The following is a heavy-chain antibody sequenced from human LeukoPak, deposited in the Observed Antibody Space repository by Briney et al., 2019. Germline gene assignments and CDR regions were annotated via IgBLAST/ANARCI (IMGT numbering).Heavy chain of an antibody. D-gene: IGHD3-10*01. V-gene: IGHV3-23*01. CDR2: NSGSGGKT. CDR1: EFTFGSYA. Sequence: GGSLTLSCAPSEFTFGSYAIRWLRQPPAKGLDGVSVNSGSGGKTFYADSVKGRFTISRDNSKNTLYLQMNSLRAEDTALYYCAKEAEEGLVRGVIHFWGQGTLVTVSS. J-gene: IGHJ4*02. CDR3: AKEAEEGLVRGVIHF.